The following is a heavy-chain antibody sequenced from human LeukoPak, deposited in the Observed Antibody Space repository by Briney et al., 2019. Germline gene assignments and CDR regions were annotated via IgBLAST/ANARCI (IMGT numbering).Heavy chain of an antibody. J-gene: IGHJ4*02. V-gene: IGHV3-74*01. CDR3: TTRLLRQLVPYFDF. CDR1: GFTFSGYW. D-gene: IGHD6-13*01. Sequence: GGSLRLSCAASGFTFSGYWMHWVRQVPGKGLVWVSRITGDGSSTTYADSVKGRFTISRDNAKNSLYLQMNSLKTEDTAVYYCTTRLLRQLVPYFDFWGQGTLVTVSS. CDR2: ITGDGSST.